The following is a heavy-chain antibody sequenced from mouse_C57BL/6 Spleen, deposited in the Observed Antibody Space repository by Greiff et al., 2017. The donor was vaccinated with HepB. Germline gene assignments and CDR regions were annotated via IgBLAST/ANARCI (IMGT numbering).Heavy chain of an antibody. J-gene: IGHJ2*01. V-gene: IGHV4-1*01. CDR2: INPDSSTI. D-gene: IGHD2-4*01. CDR1: GIDFSRYW. CDR3: AGGLRPYYFDY. Sequence: EVKLMESGGGLVQPGGSLKLSCAASGIDFSRYWMSWVRRAPGKGLEWIGEINPDSSTINYAPSLKDKFIISRDNAKNTLYLQMSKVRSEDTALYYCAGGLRPYYFDYWGQGTTLTVSS.